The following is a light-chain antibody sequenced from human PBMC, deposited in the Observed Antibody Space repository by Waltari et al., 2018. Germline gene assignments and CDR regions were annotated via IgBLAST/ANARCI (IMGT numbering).Light chain of an antibody. CDR1: SSDVGAYNY. Sequence: SALTQPPSASGSPGQSASISCTGTSSDVGAYNYVSWYQQPPGKAPRLMIYEVTKRPSGVPDRFSGSKSGNTASLTVSGLQTEDEADYYCCSYTDRSTMVFGAGTKLTVL. J-gene: IGLJ3*02. V-gene: IGLV2-8*01. CDR2: EVT. CDR3: CSYTDRSTMV.